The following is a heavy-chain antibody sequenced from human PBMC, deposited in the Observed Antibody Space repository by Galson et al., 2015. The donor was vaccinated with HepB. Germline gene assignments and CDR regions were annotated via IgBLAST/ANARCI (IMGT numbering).Heavy chain of an antibody. CDR2: INAGNGDT. J-gene: IGHJ6*02. V-gene: IGHV1-3*01. D-gene: IGHD3-3*01. CDR1: GYTFASHA. CDR3: ASSGVVIREKYYGMDV. Sequence: SVKVSCKASGYTFASHAMHWVRQAPGQRPEWMGWINAGNGDTKYLQKFQGRVTITRDTSASTAHMELSSLRSEDTAVYYCASSGVVIREKYYGMDVWGQGTTVTVSS.